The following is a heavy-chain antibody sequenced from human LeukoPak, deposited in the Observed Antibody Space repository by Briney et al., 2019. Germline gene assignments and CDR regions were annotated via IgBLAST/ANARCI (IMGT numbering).Heavy chain of an antibody. CDR2: ISAYNGNT. D-gene: IGHD1-26*01. J-gene: IGHJ4*02. V-gene: IGHV1-18*01. CDR3: ARTHFVSSSGSYYFDY. CDR1: GYTFTSYG. Sequence: GASVKVSCKASGYTFTSYGISWVRQAPGQGLEWMGWISAYNGNTNYAQKLQGRVTMTTDTSTSTAYMELRSLRSDDTAVYSCARTHFVSSSGSYYFDYRGQGTLVTVSS.